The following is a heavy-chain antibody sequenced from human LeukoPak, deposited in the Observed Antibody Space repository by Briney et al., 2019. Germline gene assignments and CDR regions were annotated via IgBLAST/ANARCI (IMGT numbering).Heavy chain of an antibody. Sequence: GGSLRLSCAASGFPFSGYSMHWVRQAPGKGLEWLSYISSSSTMIYYADSVKGRFTISRDNAKNSLYLQMNSLRAEDTAVYYCARDPEVIHSGYSGYDYNPRFDPWGQGTLVTVSS. D-gene: IGHD5-12*01. CDR2: ISSSSTMI. CDR3: ARDPEVIHSGYSGYDYNPRFDP. J-gene: IGHJ5*02. V-gene: IGHV3-48*04. CDR1: GFPFSGYS.